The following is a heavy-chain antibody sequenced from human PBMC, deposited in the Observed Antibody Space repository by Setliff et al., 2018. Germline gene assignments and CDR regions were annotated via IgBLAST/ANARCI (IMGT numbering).Heavy chain of an antibody. Sequence: SETLSLTCAVYGESFDNRYWTWIRQPPGERLEWIGEINHRGFTDYKPSLKSRLTMSVDTSRNQFSLNLGSVTAADTGVYYCARGRIAERPEAIDYWGQGTPVTVSS. CDR3: ARGRIAERPEAIDY. CDR2: INHRGFT. V-gene: IGHV4-34*01. J-gene: IGHJ4*02. D-gene: IGHD6-6*01. CDR1: GESFDNRY.